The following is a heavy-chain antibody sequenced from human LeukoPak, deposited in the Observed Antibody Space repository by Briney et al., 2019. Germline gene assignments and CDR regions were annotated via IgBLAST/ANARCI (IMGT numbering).Heavy chain of an antibody. J-gene: IGHJ4*02. D-gene: IGHD7-27*01. CDR2: VHHSGIT. V-gene: IGHV4-30-2*01. CDR1: GGSISSGDYY. Sequence: SQTLSLTCTVSGGSISSGDYYWSWIRQPPGKGLEWIGYVHHSGITYYNPSLKSRVPISVDRSRNQFSLKLSSVTAADTAVYYCARDFLGIGYFDYWGQGTLVTVSS. CDR3: ARDFLGIGYFDY.